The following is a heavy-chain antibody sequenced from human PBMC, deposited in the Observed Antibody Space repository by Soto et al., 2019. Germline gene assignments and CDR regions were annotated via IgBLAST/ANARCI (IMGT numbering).Heavy chain of an antibody. CDR1: GGSFSGYY. CDR2: INHRGST. J-gene: IGHJ4*02. D-gene: IGHD1-20*01. Sequence: SETLSLICAVYGGSFSGYYWTWIRQPPGKGLEWIGEINHRGSTNYKPSLRSRVTISVDTSKNQLSLKVNSVTAADTAVYYCARGRTLITGTSLDYWGQGTLVTVS. V-gene: IGHV4-34*01. CDR3: ARGRTLITGTSLDY.